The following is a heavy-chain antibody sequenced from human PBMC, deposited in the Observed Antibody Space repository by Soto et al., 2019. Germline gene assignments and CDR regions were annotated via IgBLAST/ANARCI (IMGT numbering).Heavy chain of an antibody. Sequence: QVQLMQSGAEVKKPGASVKVSCKASGATFTDYYIHWVRQAPGQGLEWMGTVNPSGGHTTYAQHFLGRVTMTRDTSTSTLYMELTSLTSDAAAVYYCARGGHVVVVTAALDYWGQGTLVTLSS. CDR2: VNPSGGHT. V-gene: IGHV1-46*01. CDR1: GATFTDYY. J-gene: IGHJ4*02. D-gene: IGHD2-21*02. CDR3: ARGGHVVVVTAALDY.